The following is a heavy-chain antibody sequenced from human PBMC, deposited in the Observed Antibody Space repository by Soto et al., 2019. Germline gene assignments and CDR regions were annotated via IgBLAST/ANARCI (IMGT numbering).Heavy chain of an antibody. V-gene: IGHV1-24*01. CDR2: FDPEDGET. D-gene: IGHD1-7*01. CDR1: GYTLTELS. J-gene: IGHJ4*02. Sequence: ASVKVSCKVSGYTLTELSMHWVRQAPGKGLEWMGGFDPEDGETIYAQKFQGRVTMTEDTSTDTAYMELSSLRSEDTAVYYCATAPPNWNYGGGYFDYWGQGTLVTVSS. CDR3: ATAPPNWNYGGGYFDY.